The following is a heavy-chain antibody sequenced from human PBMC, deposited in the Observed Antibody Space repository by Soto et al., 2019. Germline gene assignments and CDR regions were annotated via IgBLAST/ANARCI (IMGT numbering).Heavy chain of an antibody. Sequence: SETLSLTCTVSGGSISSYYWSWIRQPPGKGLEWIGYIYYSGSTNYNPSLKSRVTISVDTSKNQFSLKLSSVTAADTAVYYCASYPVTTDTYYDILTGRGYFDYWGQRTLVTVSS. CDR3: ASYPVTTDTYYDILTGRGYFDY. CDR1: GGSISSYY. V-gene: IGHV4-59*01. CDR2: IYYSGST. D-gene: IGHD3-9*01. J-gene: IGHJ4*02.